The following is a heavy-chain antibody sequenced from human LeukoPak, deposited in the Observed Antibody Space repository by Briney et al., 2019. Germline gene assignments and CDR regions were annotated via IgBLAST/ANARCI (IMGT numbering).Heavy chain of an antibody. V-gene: IGHV4-39*07. J-gene: IGHJ5*02. D-gene: IGHD6-13*01. Sequence: SETLSLTCTVSGDSFSSVTDFWAWIRQPPGKGLEWIASGDYSGGTYYNPSLESRVAISADMSKNQISLKLTSVTGADTAVYYCARDPWGSSWYSFDPWGQGTLVTVSS. CDR1: GDSFSSVTDF. CDR3: ARDPWGSSWYSFDP. CDR2: GDYSGGT.